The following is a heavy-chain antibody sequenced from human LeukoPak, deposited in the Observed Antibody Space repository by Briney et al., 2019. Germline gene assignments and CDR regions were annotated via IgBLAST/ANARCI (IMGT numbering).Heavy chain of an antibody. CDR3: ARDSYYYGSGSSDY. V-gene: IGHV3-30-3*01. Sequence: GGSLRLSCAASGFTFSSYAMHWVRQAPGKGLEWVAVISYDGSNKYYADSMKGRFTISRDNSKNTLYLQMNSLRAEDTAVYYCARDSYYYGSGSSDYWGQGTPVTVSS. D-gene: IGHD3-10*01. J-gene: IGHJ4*02. CDR2: ISYDGSNK. CDR1: GFTFSSYA.